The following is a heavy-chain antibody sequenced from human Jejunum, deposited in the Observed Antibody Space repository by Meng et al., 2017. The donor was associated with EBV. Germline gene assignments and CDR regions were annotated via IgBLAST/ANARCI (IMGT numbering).Heavy chain of an antibody. D-gene: IGHD2-15*01. CDR3: TILSHCDGGICYSYDY. J-gene: IGHJ4*02. CDR2: ISAYNGNT. Sequence: QVQLVQSGAEVKEPGASVKVSCKASGYTFTNYGVSWVRQATGQGLEWMGWISAYNGNTDYAQKLQGRVTMTTDTPTSTAYMELRSLRSDDTAVYYCTILSHCDGGICYSYDYWGQGTLVTVSS. V-gene: IGHV1-18*01. CDR1: GYTFTNYG.